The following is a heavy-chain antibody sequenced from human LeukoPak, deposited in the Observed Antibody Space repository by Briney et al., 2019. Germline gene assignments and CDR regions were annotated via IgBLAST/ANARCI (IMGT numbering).Heavy chain of an antibody. V-gene: IGHV3-30*18. Sequence: GGSLRLSCAASGFTFSSYGMHWVRQAPGKGLEWVAVISYDGSNKYYADSVKGRFTISRDNSKNTLYLQMNSLRAEDTAVYYCAKDSLGYCYDSSGHYFDYWGQGTLVTVSS. J-gene: IGHJ4*02. CDR1: GFTFSSYG. CDR3: AKDSLGYCYDSSGHYFDY. CDR2: ISYDGSNK. D-gene: IGHD3-22*01.